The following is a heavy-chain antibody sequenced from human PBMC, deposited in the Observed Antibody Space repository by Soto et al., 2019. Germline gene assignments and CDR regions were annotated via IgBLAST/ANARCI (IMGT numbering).Heavy chain of an antibody. Sequence: QVQLVESGGGVVQPGRSLRLSCAASGFTFSSYGMHWVRQAPGKGLEWVAVISYDGSNKYYADSVKGRFTISRDNSKNTLYLQMNSLRAEDTAVYYCAKGLDWSLDYGGQGTLVTVSS. J-gene: IGHJ4*02. CDR1: GFTFSSYG. V-gene: IGHV3-30*18. CDR3: AKGLDWSLDY. D-gene: IGHD3-9*01. CDR2: ISYDGSNK.